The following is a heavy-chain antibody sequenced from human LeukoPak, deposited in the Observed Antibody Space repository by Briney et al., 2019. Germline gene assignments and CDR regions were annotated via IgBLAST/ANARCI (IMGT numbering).Heavy chain of an antibody. CDR3: GRHRGISGYGHAFDI. Sequence: HGDSLKISCKGSGYSFPSYWIGWVRPTPGKGLEWMGIIYPGDSDIRYSPSFQGPVTISADKSITTAYLQCSSLQASDSAMYYCGRHRGISGYGHAFDIWGQGTRVTVSS. V-gene: IGHV5-51*01. CDR1: GYSFPSYW. D-gene: IGHD5-12*01. J-gene: IGHJ3*02. CDR2: IYPGDSDI.